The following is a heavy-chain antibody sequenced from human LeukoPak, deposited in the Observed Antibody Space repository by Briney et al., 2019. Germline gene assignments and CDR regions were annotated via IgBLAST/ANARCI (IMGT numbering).Heavy chain of an antibody. Sequence: GGSLRLACAASGFTFSSYGMDWVRQAPGKGLEWVGFIRYDGSNTYYADSVKGRFTISRDNSKNTLYLQMNSLRAEDTAVYYCAKDYYESSGVDYWGQGTLVTVSS. CDR2: IRYDGSNT. CDR1: GFTFSSYG. CDR3: AKDYYESSGVDY. D-gene: IGHD3-22*01. J-gene: IGHJ4*02. V-gene: IGHV3-30*02.